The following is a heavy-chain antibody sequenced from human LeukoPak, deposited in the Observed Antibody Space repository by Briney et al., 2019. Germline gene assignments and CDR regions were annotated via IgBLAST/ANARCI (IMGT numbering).Heavy chain of an antibody. CDR3: ARGLNRNDYGDYGY. J-gene: IGHJ4*02. D-gene: IGHD4-17*01. CDR1: GGSNSSYY. Sequence: SETLSLTCTVSGGSNSSYYWSWIRQPPGKGLEWIGYIYYTGSTSYNPSLKSRVTISVQTSKNQFSLKLSSVTAADTAVYYCARGLNRNDYGDYGYWGQGTLVTVSS. CDR2: IYYTGST. V-gene: IGHV4-59*01.